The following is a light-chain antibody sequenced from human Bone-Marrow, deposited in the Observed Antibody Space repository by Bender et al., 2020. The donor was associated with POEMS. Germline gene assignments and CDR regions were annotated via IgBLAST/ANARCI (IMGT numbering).Light chain of an antibody. Sequence: SYEVTPPPSVSVSPGQTASITCSGDDLGDKYVAWYQQKPGQSPVLVIYQATKRPSGIPERFSGSNSGNTATLTISGTQAMDEADYYCQAWDTYSVIFGGGTKLTVL. J-gene: IGLJ2*01. CDR2: QAT. CDR1: DLGDKY. V-gene: IGLV3-1*01. CDR3: QAWDTYSVI.